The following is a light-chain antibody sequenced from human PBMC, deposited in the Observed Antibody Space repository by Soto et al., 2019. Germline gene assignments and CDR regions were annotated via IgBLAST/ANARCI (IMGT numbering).Light chain of an antibody. CDR3: QQYNSLIT. Sequence: DIQMTQSPSTLSASVGDRVTITCRASQSISSWLAWYQQKPGKAPKLLIYDASSLESGVPSRFSGSGSGTEFTLTISSLQPDDFATYYCQQYNSLITFGQGTRLESK. J-gene: IGKJ5*01. V-gene: IGKV1-5*01. CDR1: QSISSW. CDR2: DAS.